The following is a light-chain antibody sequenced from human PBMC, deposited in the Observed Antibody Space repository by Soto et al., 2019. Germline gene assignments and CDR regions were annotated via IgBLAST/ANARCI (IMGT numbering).Light chain of an antibody. CDR2: GTS. CDR1: QSVSSSS. CDR3: QQYGSSPPA. V-gene: IGKV3-20*01. J-gene: IGKJ1*01. Sequence: EIVLTPFPGTLFLSPREKATPSCRAGQSVSSSSLAWYQHKPGQAPRLLIYGTSSRATGIPDRFSGSGSGTDFTLTISRLEPEDFAVYYCQQYGSSPPAFGQGTKVDIK.